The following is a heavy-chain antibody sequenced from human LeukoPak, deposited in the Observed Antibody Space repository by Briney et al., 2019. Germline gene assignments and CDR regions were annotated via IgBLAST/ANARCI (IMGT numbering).Heavy chain of an antibody. CDR3: STESSSWFFDY. CDR1: VYTFACYY. Sequence: GASVKVSFKSSVYTFACYYMHWVRQAPAQGLEWRGWSNPNSGGTNYAQKFHGRVTMTRETSINTPHMELSRRRSDDTPAYYCSTESSSWFFDYWGQGTLVSVSS. J-gene: IGHJ4*02. V-gene: IGHV1-2*02. D-gene: IGHD6-13*01. CDR2: SNPNSGGT.